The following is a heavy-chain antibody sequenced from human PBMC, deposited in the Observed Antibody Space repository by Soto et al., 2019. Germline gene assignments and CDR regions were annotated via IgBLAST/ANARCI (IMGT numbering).Heavy chain of an antibody. Sequence: GGALRLSCAASGLTVSSYAMHGVRQAPGKGLEWGAGISDDGGNKDYADAVKGRFSMSRDNSKNTLYLQMNSLRAEDTAVYYCARAMSATALEDPPGPSYYYYSGMDVWGQGTTVTVSS. CDR3: ARAMSATALEDPPGPSYYYYSGMDV. CDR1: GLTVSSYA. J-gene: IGHJ6*02. D-gene: IGHD5-18*01. CDR2: ISDDGGNK. V-gene: IGHV3-30-3*01.